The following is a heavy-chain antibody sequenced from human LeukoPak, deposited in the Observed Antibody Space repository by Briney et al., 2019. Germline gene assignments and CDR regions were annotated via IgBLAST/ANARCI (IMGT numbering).Heavy chain of an antibody. CDR3: ARDIDYEDY. CDR1: GFTFSNAW. J-gene: IGHJ4*02. Sequence: GGSLRLSCAASGFTFSNAWMSWVRQAPGKGLEWVANVKQDGSEKYYVDSVKGRFTISRDNAKNSLYLQMNSLRAEDTAVYYCARDIDYEDYWGQGTLVTVSS. D-gene: IGHD4-17*01. CDR2: VKQDGSEK. V-gene: IGHV3-7*01.